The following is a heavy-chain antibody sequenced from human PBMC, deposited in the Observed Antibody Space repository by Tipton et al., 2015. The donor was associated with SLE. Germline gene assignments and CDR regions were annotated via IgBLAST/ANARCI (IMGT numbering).Heavy chain of an antibody. Sequence: RSLRLSCAASGATSDEFGFTFRDFAFHWVRQAPGKGLEWVSGISWNSGTIAYADSVKGRFTISRDNAKNSLYLQMTSLRREDTAFYYCAKASGYRELFYPLDSWGQGTPVIVSS. J-gene: IGHJ4*02. D-gene: IGHD5-18*01. CDR2: ISWNSGTI. CDR1: GATSDEFGFTFRDFA. V-gene: IGHV3-9*01. CDR3: AKASGYRELFYPLDS.